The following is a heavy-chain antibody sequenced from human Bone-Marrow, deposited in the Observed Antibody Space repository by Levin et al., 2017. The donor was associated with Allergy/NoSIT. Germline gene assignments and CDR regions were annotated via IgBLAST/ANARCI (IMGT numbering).Heavy chain of an antibody. V-gene: IGHV4-4*07. CDR1: GGSISSYY. CDR3: ARGITMTDAFDI. J-gene: IGHJ3*02. Sequence: AGGSLRLSCTVSGGSISSYYWSWIRQPAGKGLEWIGRIYTSGSTNYNPSLKSRVTMSVDTSKNQFSLKLSSVTAADTAVYYCARGITMTDAFDIWGQGTMVTVSS. D-gene: IGHD3-22*01. CDR2: IYTSGST.